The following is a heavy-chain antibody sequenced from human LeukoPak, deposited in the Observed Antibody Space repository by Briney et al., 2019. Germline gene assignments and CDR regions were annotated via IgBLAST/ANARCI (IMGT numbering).Heavy chain of an antibody. V-gene: IGHV4-39*07. CDR2: IYYSGST. D-gene: IGHD1-14*01. J-gene: IGHJ6*03. Sequence: PSETLSLTCTVSGGSISSSSYYWGWIRQPPGKGLEWIGNIYYSGSTNYNPSLKSRVTISVDTSKNQFSLKLSSVTAADTAVYYCARDRKYYYHMDVWGKGTTVTVSS. CDR3: ARDRKYYYHMDV. CDR1: GGSISSSSYY.